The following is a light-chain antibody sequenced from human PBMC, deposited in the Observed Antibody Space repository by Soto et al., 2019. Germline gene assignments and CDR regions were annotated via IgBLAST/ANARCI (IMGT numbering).Light chain of an antibody. J-gene: IGKJ1*01. CDR1: QGISSY. V-gene: IGKV1-8*01. CDR3: QQYYSDPRT. CDR2: AAS. Sequence: AIRMTQSPSSLSASTGDRVTITCRASQGISSYLAWYQQKPGKAPKLLIYAASTLQSGVPSRFSGSGSGTDFTLTISCLQSEDFATYYCQQYYSDPRTFVKGNKV.